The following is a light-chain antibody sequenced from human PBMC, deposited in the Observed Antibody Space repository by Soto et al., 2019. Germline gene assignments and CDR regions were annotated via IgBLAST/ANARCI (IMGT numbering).Light chain of an antibody. V-gene: IGKV3-20*01. CDR3: QQYGSSPLYT. CDR1: QSVSSSY. Sequence: EIVLTQSPGTLSLSPGERATLSCRASQSVSSSYLAWYQQKPGQAPRLLIYGASGRATGIPDRFSGSESATDFTLTISRLEPEDFAVYYCQQYGSSPLYTFGQGTKLEI. CDR2: GAS. J-gene: IGKJ2*01.